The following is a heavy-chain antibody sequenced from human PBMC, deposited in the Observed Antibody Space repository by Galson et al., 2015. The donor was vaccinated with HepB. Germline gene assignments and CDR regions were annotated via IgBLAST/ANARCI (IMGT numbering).Heavy chain of an antibody. CDR1: GFTFSSHT. V-gene: IGHV3-21*01. J-gene: IGHJ4*02. Sequence: SLRLSCAASGFTFSSHTMNWARQVPGKGLEWVSSITRSSGNIYYADSVKGRFTISRDNTKNSLYLKMNSLRVEDTAVYYCASRDDYGDFDYWGQGALVTVSS. CDR2: ITRSSGNI. CDR3: ASRDDYGDFDY. D-gene: IGHD4-17*01.